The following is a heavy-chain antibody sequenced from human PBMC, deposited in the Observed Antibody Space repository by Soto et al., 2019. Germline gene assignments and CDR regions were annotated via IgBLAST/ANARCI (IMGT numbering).Heavy chain of an antibody. Sequence: GGSLRLSCAASGFTFSSYAMSWVRQAPGKGLEWVSGISGSGGRTYYPDSVKGRFTISRDNSKNTLYLQVNSLRAEDTAAYYCAKDGTVTPYYFHYWGQGTLVTVSS. CDR3: AKDGTVTPYYFHY. CDR2: ISGSGGRT. D-gene: IGHD4-17*01. CDR1: GFTFSSYA. J-gene: IGHJ4*02. V-gene: IGHV3-23*01.